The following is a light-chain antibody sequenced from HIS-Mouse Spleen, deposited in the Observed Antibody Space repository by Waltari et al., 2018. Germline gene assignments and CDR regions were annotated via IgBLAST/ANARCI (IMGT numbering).Light chain of an antibody. Sequence: QSALTQPASVSGSPGQSITISCTGTSSDVGGYNYVSWYQQHPGNAPKLRIYDVSNRPSGVSNRFSGSKPGNTASLTISGLQAEDEADYSCSSYTSSSTLEVFGGGTKLTVL. CDR3: SSYTSSSTLEV. CDR1: SSDVGGYNY. V-gene: IGLV2-14*03. J-gene: IGLJ2*01. CDR2: DVS.